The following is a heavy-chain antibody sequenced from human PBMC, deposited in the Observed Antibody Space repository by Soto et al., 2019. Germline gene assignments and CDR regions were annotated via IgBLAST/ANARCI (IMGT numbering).Heavy chain of an antibody. CDR1: GFTFSTSW. D-gene: IGHD2-15*01. V-gene: IGHV3-74*01. Sequence: EVQLVESGGGLVQPGGSLRLSCAASGFTFSTSWMHWVRQAPGKGLVWVSRINNDGSSTDYADSVKGQFTISRDNAKSTLYLQMNSLRAEDTAVYYCARYCTGGSCSHGFDYWGQGSLVTVSS. J-gene: IGHJ4*02. CDR3: ARYCTGGSCSHGFDY. CDR2: INNDGSST.